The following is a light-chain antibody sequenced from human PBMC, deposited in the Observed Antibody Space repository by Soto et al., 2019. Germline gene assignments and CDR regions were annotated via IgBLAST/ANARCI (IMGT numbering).Light chain of an antibody. J-gene: IGLJ2*01. CDR2: EVS. CDR1: SSDVGGYNY. V-gene: IGLV2-8*01. Sequence: QSALTQPPSASGSPGQSVTISCIGTSSDVGGYNYVSWYQQHPGKAPKLMIYEVSKRPSGVPDRFSGSKSGNTASLTVSGLQAAGEADYYCSSYAASNNLGVFGGGTKLTVL. CDR3: SSYAASNNLGV.